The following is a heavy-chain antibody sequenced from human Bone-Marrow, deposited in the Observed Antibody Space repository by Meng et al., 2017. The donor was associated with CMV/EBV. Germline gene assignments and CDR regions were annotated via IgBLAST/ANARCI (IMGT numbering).Heavy chain of an antibody. J-gene: IGHJ5*02. CDR1: GGSISSSSYY. V-gene: IGHV4-39*07. CDR3: ARRLPGGWFDP. D-gene: IGHD1-14*01. CDR2: IYYSGST. Sequence: GSLRLSCTVSGGSISSSSYYWGWIRQPPGKGLEWIGSIYYSGSTYYNPSLKSRVTISVDTSKNQFSLKLGSVTAADTAVYYCARRLPGGWFDPWGQGTLVTVSS.